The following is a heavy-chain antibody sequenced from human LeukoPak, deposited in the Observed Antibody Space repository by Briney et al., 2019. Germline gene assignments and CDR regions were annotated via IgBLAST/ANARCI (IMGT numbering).Heavy chain of an antibody. Sequence: GASVKVSCKASGGTFSSYAISWVRQAPGQGLEWMGRIIPILGIANYAQKFQGRVTITADKSTSTAYMELGSLRSEDTAVYYCARGYCSGGSCYSDYWGQGTLVTVSS. CDR2: IIPILGIA. J-gene: IGHJ4*02. CDR3: ARGYCSGGSCYSDY. D-gene: IGHD2-15*01. CDR1: GGTFSSYA. V-gene: IGHV1-69*04.